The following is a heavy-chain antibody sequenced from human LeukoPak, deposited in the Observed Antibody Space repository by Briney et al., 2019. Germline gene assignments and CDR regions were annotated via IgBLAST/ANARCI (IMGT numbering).Heavy chain of an antibody. D-gene: IGHD2-15*01. CDR1: GFTVSSNY. J-gene: IGHJ4*02. CDR2: IYSGGST. Sequence: GGSLRLSCAASGFTVSSNYMSWVRQAPGKGLEWVSVIYSGGSTYYAGSVKGRFTISRDNSKNTLYLQMNSLRAEDTAVYYCARGLRLDYCSGGSCPYYFDYWGQGTLVTVSS. V-gene: IGHV3-53*01. CDR3: ARGLRLDYCSGGSCPYYFDY.